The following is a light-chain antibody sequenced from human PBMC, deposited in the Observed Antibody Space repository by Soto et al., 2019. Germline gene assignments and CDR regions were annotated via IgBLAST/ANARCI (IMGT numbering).Light chain of an antibody. J-gene: IGKJ5*01. CDR3: QQYGSSAPIT. CDR2: GAS. V-gene: IGKV3-20*01. CDR1: QRVSSSL. Sequence: EIVLTQSPGTLSLSPCERATLSSSASQRVSSSLLAWFQQKPGQAPRLLIYGASIRATGIPDRFSGSGSGTDFTLTISRLEPEDFALYFCQQYGSSAPITFGQGTRLEI.